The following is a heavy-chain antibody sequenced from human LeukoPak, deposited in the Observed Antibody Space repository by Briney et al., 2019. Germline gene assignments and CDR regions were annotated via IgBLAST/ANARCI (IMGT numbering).Heavy chain of an antibody. V-gene: IGHV3-23*01. Sequence: GGSLRLSCTASGFTFNIYGMHWVRQAPGKGLEWVSAISGSGGSTYYADSVKGRFTISRDNSKNTLYLQMNSLRAEDTAVYYCAKAVEDFWSGYLSRNTYYFDYWGQGTLVTVSS. D-gene: IGHD3-3*01. CDR2: ISGSGGST. CDR3: AKAVEDFWSGYLSRNTYYFDY. J-gene: IGHJ4*02. CDR1: GFTFNIYG.